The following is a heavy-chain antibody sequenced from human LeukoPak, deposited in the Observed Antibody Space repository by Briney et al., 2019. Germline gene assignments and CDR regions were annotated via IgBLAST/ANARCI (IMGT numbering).Heavy chain of an antibody. V-gene: IGHV4-34*01. CDR2: INHSGST. CDR3: ASTERCSTTCPLDY. D-gene: IGHD2-2*01. J-gene: IGHJ4*02. CDR1: GESFSGYY. Sequence: SETLSLTCTVYGESFSGYYWSWIRQPPGKGLEWIGEINHSGSTHYNPSLKSRVTISLDTSNNLFSLKLSSVAVADSAVDYCASTERCSTTCPLDYWGQGTLVTVSS.